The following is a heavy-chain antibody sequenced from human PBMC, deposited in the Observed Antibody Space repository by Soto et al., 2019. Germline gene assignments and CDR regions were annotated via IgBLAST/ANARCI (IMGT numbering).Heavy chain of an antibody. CDR2: IYYSGST. CDR1: GGSISTYY. Sequence: QVHLQESGPGLVKPSETPSLTCNVSGGSISTYYWSWIRQPPGKGLEWIGFIYYSGSTDYNPSLNSRVTVSSDTAKNQFSLNLTSVTAADTAVYYCARLTRRRCPNFDFCGQGTLVTVSS. CDR3: ARLTRRRCPNFDF. V-gene: IGHV4-59*08. D-gene: IGHD2-2*01. J-gene: IGHJ4*02.